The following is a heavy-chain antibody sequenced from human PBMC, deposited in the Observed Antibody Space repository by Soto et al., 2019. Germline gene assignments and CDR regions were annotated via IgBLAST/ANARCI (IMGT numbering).Heavy chain of an antibody. J-gene: IGHJ4*02. V-gene: IGHV4-30-4*01. CDR1: GGSVSSDDYY. D-gene: IGHD3-3*02. Sequence: PSETLSLTCTVSGGSVSSDDYYWTWIRQPPGEGLEWVGYIYYTGRTHYNPSLQSRLTISIDTSKNQFSLDLISVTAADTAVYYWARDLSNTPDHFDAWGQGTLVTVSS. CDR3: ARDLSNTPDHFDA. CDR2: IYYTGRT.